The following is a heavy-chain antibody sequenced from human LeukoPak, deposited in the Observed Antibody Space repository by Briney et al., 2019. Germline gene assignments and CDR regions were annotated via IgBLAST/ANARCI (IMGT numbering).Heavy chain of an antibody. CDR3: ARVSGSYSPPDY. CDR1: GYTFTGYY. J-gene: IGHJ4*02. Sequence: ASVKVSCKASGYTFTGYYMHWVRQAPGQGLEWTGWINPNSGGTNYAQKFQGRVTMTRDTSISTAYMELSRLRSDDTAVYYCARVSGSYSPPDYWGQGTLVTVSS. D-gene: IGHD1-26*01. CDR2: INPNSGGT. V-gene: IGHV1-2*02.